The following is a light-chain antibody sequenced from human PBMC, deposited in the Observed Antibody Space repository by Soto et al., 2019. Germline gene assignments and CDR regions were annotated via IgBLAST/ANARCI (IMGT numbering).Light chain of an antibody. J-gene: IGKJ4*01. CDR1: QGIGDT. Sequence: EIVMTQSPATLSVSPGEGVTLSCRASQGIGDTLAWYQHKPGQAPRLLIYGASSRATGIPDRFSGSGSGTDFTLTISRLEPEDFAVYYCQQYGSSLGVTFGGGTKVDIK. CDR2: GAS. V-gene: IGKV3-20*01. CDR3: QQYGSSLGVT.